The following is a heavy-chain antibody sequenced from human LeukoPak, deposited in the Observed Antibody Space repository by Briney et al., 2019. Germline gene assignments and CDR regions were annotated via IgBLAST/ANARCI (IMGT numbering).Heavy chain of an antibody. D-gene: IGHD3-3*01. V-gene: IGHV3-33*06. CDR1: GFTFSSYG. Sequence: QAGGSLRLSCAASGFTFSSYGMHWVRQAPGKGLEWVAVIWYDGSNKYYADSVKGRFTISRDNSKNTLYLQMNSLRAEDTAVYYCAKDTTINFWSGQNAFDIWGQGTMVTVSS. J-gene: IGHJ3*02. CDR2: IWYDGSNK. CDR3: AKDTTINFWSGQNAFDI.